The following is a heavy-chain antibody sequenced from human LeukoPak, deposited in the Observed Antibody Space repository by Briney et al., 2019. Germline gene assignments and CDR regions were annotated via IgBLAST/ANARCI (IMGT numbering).Heavy chain of an antibody. CDR1: GFTVSGNY. V-gene: IGHV3-53*01. CDR3: ARDRGYYYDSSGYPQN. CDR2: IYSGGST. Sequence: PGGSLRLSCAASGFTVSGNYMNWVRQAPGKGLEWVSVIYSGGSTYYADSVKGRFTISRDNAKNTLYLQMNSLRAEDTAVYYCARDRGYYYDSSGYPQNWGQGTLVTVSS. D-gene: IGHD3-22*01. J-gene: IGHJ4*02.